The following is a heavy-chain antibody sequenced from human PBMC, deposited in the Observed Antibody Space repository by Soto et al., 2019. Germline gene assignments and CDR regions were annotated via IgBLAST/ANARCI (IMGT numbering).Heavy chain of an antibody. D-gene: IGHD3-16*01. J-gene: IGHJ6*02. CDR3: ARRPYDYVRWNGMDV. Sequence: QVQLVQSGAEVKKPGSSVKVSCKASGGTFSSYAISWVRQAPGQGLEWMGGIIPIFGTANYAQKFQGRVTITADESTRTAYMERRRLRSEDKAVYYCARRPYDYVRWNGMDVWGQGTTVTVSS. V-gene: IGHV1-69*01. CDR2: IIPIFGTA. CDR1: GGTFSSYA.